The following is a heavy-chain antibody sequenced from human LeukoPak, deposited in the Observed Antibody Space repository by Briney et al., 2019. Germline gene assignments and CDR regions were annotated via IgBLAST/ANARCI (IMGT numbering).Heavy chain of an antibody. V-gene: IGHV4-59*01. D-gene: IGHD2-2*02. Sequence: SETLSLTCTVSGGSISSYYWSWIRQPPGKGLEWIGYIYYSGSTNYNPSLKSRVTISVDTSKNQFSLKLSSVTAADTAVYYCARMLHDCSSTSCYTFLDYWGQGTLVTVSS. CDR1: GGSISSYY. J-gene: IGHJ4*02. CDR2: IYYSGST. CDR3: ARMLHDCSSTSCYTFLDY.